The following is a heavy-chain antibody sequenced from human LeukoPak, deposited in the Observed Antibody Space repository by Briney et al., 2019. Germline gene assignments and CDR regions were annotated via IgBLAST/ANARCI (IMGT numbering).Heavy chain of an antibody. D-gene: IGHD6-13*01. CDR3: ARLRGYQRTPISSSWYSGYYFDY. CDR1: GGSFSGYY. V-gene: IGHV4-34*01. CDR2: INHSGST. J-gene: IGHJ4*02. Sequence: SETLSLTCAVYGGSFSGYYWSWIRQPPGKGLEWIGEINHSGSTNYNPSLKSRVTISVDTSKNQFSLKLSSVTAADTAVYYCARLRGYQRTPISSSWYSGYYFDYWGPGTLVTVSS.